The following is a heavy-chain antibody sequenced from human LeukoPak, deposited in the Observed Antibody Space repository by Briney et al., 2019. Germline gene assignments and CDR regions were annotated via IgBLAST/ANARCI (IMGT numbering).Heavy chain of an antibody. Sequence: GGSLRLSCAASGFTFSTYWMSWVRQAPGKGLEWVANIQKDGNEKYYVDSVKGRFTISRDNARNSLYLQMNSLRAEDTAVYYCARDASVVPAASYYYYYYMDVWGKGTTVTVSS. CDR2: IQKDGNEK. D-gene: IGHD2-2*01. V-gene: IGHV3-7*03. J-gene: IGHJ6*03. CDR1: GFTFSTYW. CDR3: ARDASVVPAASYYYYYYMDV.